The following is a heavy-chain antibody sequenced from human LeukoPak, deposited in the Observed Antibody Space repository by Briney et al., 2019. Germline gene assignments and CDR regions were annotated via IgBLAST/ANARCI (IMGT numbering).Heavy chain of an antibody. CDR2: IYYSGST. CDR1: GGSISSYY. J-gene: IGHJ6*02. CDR3: ARDNIYYYGSGSSAYYYYYGMDI. Sequence: SETLSLTCTVSGGSISSYYWSWIRQPPGKGLEWIGYIYYSGSTNYNPSLKSRVTISVDTSKNQFSLKLSSVTAADTAVYYRARDNIYYYGSGSSAYYYYYGMDIWGQGTTVTVSS. D-gene: IGHD3-10*01. V-gene: IGHV4-59*01.